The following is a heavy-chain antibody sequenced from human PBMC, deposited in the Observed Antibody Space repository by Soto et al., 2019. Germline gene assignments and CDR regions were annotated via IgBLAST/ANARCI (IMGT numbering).Heavy chain of an antibody. V-gene: IGHV1-2*04. D-gene: IGHD3-10*01. Sequence: GASVKVSCKASGYTFTGYYMHWVRQAPGQGLEWMGWINPNSGGTNYAQKFQGWVTMTRDTSISTAYMELSRLRSDDTAVYYCARGWEWFGELLAPSYGMDVWGQGTTVTVSS. CDR3: ARGWEWFGELLAPSYGMDV. CDR1: GYTFTGYY. CDR2: INPNSGGT. J-gene: IGHJ6*02.